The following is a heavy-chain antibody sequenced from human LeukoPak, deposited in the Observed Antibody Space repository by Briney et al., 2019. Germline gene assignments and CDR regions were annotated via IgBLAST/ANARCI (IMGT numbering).Heavy chain of an antibody. CDR1: GYTFTDYG. CDR3: GTHDILTGSDY. D-gene: IGHD3-9*01. J-gene: IGHJ4*02. CDR2: ISAFNRNT. V-gene: IGHV1-18*01. Sequence: ASVKVSCKASGYTFTDYGISWVRQAPGQGLEWMGWISAFNRNTNYAQNPQGRVIMTADTSTSTAYMELRSLRSDDTAVYYCGTHDILTGSDYWGQGTLVTVSS.